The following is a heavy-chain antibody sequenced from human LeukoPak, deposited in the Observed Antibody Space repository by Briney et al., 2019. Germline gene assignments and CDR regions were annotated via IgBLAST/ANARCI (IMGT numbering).Heavy chain of an antibody. V-gene: IGHV1-46*01. J-gene: IGHJ4*02. CDR1: GYTFTSYY. D-gene: IGHD3-9*01. Sequence: ASVKVSCKASGYTFTSYYIHWVRQAPGQGLEWMGVIYPIGNTTNYSQKFQGRVSMTKDMSTSTVYMQLTSLRSEDTAVYYCARGVPYYNFDRSKRVPWGFDYWGQGTLVTVSS. CDR3: ARGVPYYNFDRSKRVPWGFDY. CDR2: IYPIGNTT.